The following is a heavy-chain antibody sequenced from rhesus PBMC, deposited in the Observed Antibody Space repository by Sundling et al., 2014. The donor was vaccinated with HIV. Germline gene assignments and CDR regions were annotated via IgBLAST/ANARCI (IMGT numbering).Heavy chain of an antibody. CDR1: GASISSNY. J-gene: IGHJ5-1*01. CDR3: AIRRAVVSSGGFDV. V-gene: IGHV4S2*01. Sequence: QVQLQESGPGLVKPSETLPLTCAVSGASISSNYWSWIRQAPGKGLEWIGRIYGSGGNTYYSSSLKSRITISRDTSKNQISLNLNSVTAADTAVYYCAIRRAVVSSGGFDVWGPGVFVTVSS. D-gene: IGHD2-39*02. CDR2: IYGSGGNT.